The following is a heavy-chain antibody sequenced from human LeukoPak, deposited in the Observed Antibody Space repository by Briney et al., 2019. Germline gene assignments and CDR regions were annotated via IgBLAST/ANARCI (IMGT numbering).Heavy chain of an antibody. CDR1: GASISISLYY. J-gene: IGHJ4*02. V-gene: IGHV4-39*01. Sequence: SETLSLTCTVSGASISISLYYWGWVRQPPGKGLEWVGSIYYGANTYYNPSLKSRLTISVDTPRNQVSLKLRSVTAADTALYFCAGGQTLDWLSNYFDSWGQGSLVIVSS. CDR3: AGGQTLDWLSNYFDS. D-gene: IGHD3-3*01. CDR2: IYYGANT.